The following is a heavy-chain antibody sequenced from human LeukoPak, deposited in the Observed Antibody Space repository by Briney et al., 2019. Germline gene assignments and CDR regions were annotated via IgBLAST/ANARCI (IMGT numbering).Heavy chain of an antibody. J-gene: IGHJ6*04. D-gene: IGHD3-10*02. Sequence: GGSLRLSCAASGFTFSSYGMHWVRQAPGKGLEWVAFIPYDGSDKYYADSVKGRFTISRDNAKNSLYLQMNSLRAEDTAVYYCAELGITMIGGVWGKGTTVTISS. CDR2: IPYDGSDK. CDR3: AELGITMIGGV. CDR1: GFTFSSYG. V-gene: IGHV3-30*02.